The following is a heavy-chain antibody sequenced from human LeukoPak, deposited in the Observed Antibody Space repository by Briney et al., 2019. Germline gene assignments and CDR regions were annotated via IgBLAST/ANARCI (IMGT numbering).Heavy chain of an antibody. V-gene: IGHV4-59*01. Sequence: SETLSLTCTVSGGSISSYYWSWIRQPPGKGLEWIGYIYYSGSTNYNPSLKSRVTISVDTSKNQFSLKLSSVTAADTAVYYCARDQDYYGSGSLDYWGQGTLVTVSS. CDR1: GGSISSYY. J-gene: IGHJ4*02. D-gene: IGHD3-10*01. CDR3: ARDQDYYGSGSLDY. CDR2: IYYSGST.